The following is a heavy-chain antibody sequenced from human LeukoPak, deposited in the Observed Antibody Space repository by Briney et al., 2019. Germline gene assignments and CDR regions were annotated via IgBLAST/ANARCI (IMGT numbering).Heavy chain of an antibody. V-gene: IGHV3-30*18. CDR3: AKDRGWLQERYYFDY. D-gene: IGHD5-12*01. CDR2: ISYDGSNK. J-gene: IGHJ4*02. Sequence: PGRSLRLSCAASGFTFSSYGMHWVRQAPGKGLEWVAVISYDGSNKYYADSVKGRFTISRDNSKNTLYLQMNSLRAEDTAVYYCAKDRGWLQERYYFDYWGQGTLVTVSS. CDR1: GFTFSSYG.